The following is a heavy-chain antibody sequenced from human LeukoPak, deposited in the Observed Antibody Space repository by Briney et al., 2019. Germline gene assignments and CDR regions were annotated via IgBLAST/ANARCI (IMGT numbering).Heavy chain of an antibody. D-gene: IGHD5-24*01. J-gene: IGHJ4*02. Sequence: KTSETLSRNCTVSGGSISSYYWSWIRQPPGKGLEWIGYIYYSGSTNYNPSLKSRVTISVDTSKNQFSLKLSSVTAADTAAYYCAREGEMATSAFDYWGRGTLVTVSS. CDR2: IYYSGST. CDR3: AREGEMATSAFDY. CDR1: GGSISSYY. V-gene: IGHV4-59*01.